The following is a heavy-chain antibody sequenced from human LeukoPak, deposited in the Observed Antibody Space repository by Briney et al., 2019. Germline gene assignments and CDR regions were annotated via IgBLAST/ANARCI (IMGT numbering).Heavy chain of an antibody. CDR2: ISGSGGST. J-gene: IGHJ3*02. D-gene: IGHD2-15*01. CDR3: AKEVRVAYDAFDI. V-gene: IGHV3-23*01. CDR1: GGSISSSSYY. Sequence: ETLSLTCTVSGGSISSSSYYWGWIRQPPGKGLEWVSAISGSGGSTYYADSVKGRFTISRDNSKNTLYLQMNSLRAEDTAVYYCAKEVRVAYDAFDIWGQGTMVTVSS.